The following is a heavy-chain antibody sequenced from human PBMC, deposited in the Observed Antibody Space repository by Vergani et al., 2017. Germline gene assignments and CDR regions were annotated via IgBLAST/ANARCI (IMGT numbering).Heavy chain of an antibody. CDR1: GFTFSSCG. CDR2: IRYDGSNK. CDR3: AKDRDGLLWFGELFY. Sequence: QVQLVESGGGVVQPGGSLRLSCAASGFTFSSCGMHWVRQAPGKGLEWVAFIRYDGSNKYYADSVKGRFTISRDNSKNTLYLQMNSLRAEDTAVYYCAKDRDGLLWFGELFYWGQGTLVTVSS. J-gene: IGHJ4*02. D-gene: IGHD3-10*01. V-gene: IGHV3-30*02.